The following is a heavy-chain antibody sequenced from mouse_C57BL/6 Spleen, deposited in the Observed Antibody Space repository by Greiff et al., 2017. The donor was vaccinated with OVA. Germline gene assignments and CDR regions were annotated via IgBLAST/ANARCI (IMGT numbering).Heavy chain of an antibody. CDR1: GYSFTGYY. J-gene: IGHJ2*01. D-gene: IGHD1-1*01. CDR3: ARYGSSSYFDY. V-gene: IGHV1-42*01. Sequence: EVQLQQSGPELVKPGASVKISCKASGYSFTGYYMNWVKQSPEKSLEWIGEINPSTGGTTYNQKFKAKATLTVDKSSSTAYMQLKSLTSEDSAVYYCARYGSSSYFDYWGQGTTLTVSS. CDR2: INPSTGGT.